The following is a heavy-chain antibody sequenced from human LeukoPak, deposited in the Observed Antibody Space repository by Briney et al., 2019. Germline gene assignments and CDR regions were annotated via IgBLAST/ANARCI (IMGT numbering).Heavy chain of an antibody. CDR1: GGSISSYY. D-gene: IGHD2-2*01. CDR3: AGAIQRYCSSTSCYYDAFDI. Sequence: SETLSLTCTVSGGSISSYYRSWIRQPPGEGLEWIGYIYYSGSTNYNPSLKSRVTISVDTSKNQFSLKLSSVTAADTAVYYCAGAIQRYCSSTSCYYDAFDIWGQGTMVTVSS. V-gene: IGHV4-59*01. J-gene: IGHJ3*02. CDR2: IYYSGST.